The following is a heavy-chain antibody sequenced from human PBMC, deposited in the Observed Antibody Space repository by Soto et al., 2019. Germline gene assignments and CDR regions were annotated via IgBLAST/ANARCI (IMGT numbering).Heavy chain of an antibody. CDR2: IFYDEISK. CDR1: GLNFRTYG. V-gene: IGHV3-30*03. J-gene: IGHJ5*02. CDR3: ARDREQWITVPLDP. Sequence: SLRLSCVASGLNFRTYGMHWVRQAPGKGLEWVANIFYDEISKYYADAVRGRFSVSRDNSKNTVNLQMTSLKEHDTAVYYGARDREQWITVPLDPWGQGKLVKVS. D-gene: IGHD5-12*01.